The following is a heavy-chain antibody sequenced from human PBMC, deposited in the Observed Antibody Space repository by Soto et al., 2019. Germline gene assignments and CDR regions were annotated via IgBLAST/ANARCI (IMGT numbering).Heavy chain of an antibody. CDR2: IYYSGST. CDR3: ARPIPPVGPPQDV. D-gene: IGHD2-2*02. CDR1: GGSISSSSYY. Sequence: SETLSLTCTVSGGSISSSSYYWGWIRQPPGKGLEWIGSIYYSGSTYYNPSLKSRVTISVDTSKNQFSLKLSSVTAADTAVYYCARPIPPVGPPQDVWGKGTTVTVSS. J-gene: IGHJ6*04. V-gene: IGHV4-39*01.